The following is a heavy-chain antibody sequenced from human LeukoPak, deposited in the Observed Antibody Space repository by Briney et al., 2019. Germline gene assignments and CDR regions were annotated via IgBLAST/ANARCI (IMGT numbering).Heavy chain of an antibody. CDR1: GFTVSSNF. Sequence: GGSLRLSCAASGFTVSSNFMSWVRQAPGKGLEWVSAMYSGGSTYYEDSVKGRFTISRDISKNTLFFEMNSLRAEDTAVYYCGREILPSYAFDIWGQGTMVTVSS. J-gene: IGHJ3*02. CDR3: GREILPSYAFDI. D-gene: IGHD2/OR15-2a*01. CDR2: MYSGGST. V-gene: IGHV3-66*01.